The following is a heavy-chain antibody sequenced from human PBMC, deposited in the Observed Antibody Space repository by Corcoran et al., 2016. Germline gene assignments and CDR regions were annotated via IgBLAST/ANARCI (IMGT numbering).Heavy chain of an antibody. J-gene: IGHJ4*02. D-gene: IGHD2-2*01. CDR1: GFNFSSYG. V-gene: IGHV3-33*01. CDR3: ARGRNIVVVPAAFFDY. Sequence: QVQLVESGGGMVQHGRSLRLSCAASGFNFSSYGMHWVRQAPGKGLEWVAVIWYDGSNKYYAYSVKGRFNISRDNSKNTLYLQMKSLRAEDTAVYYCARGRNIVVVPAAFFDYWGQGTLVTVSS. CDR2: IWYDGSNK.